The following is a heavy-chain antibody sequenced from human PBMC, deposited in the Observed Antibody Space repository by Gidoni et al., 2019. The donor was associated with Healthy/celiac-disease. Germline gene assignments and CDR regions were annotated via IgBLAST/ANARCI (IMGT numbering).Heavy chain of an antibody. CDR2: INPNSGGT. CDR3: ARAGYSSGEIDY. D-gene: IGHD6-19*01. Sequence: MHWVRQAPGQGLEWMGWINPNSGGTNYAQKFQGRVTMTRDTSISTAYMELSRLRSDDTAVYYCARAGYSSGEIDYWGQGTLVIVSS. J-gene: IGHJ4*02. V-gene: IGHV1-2*02.